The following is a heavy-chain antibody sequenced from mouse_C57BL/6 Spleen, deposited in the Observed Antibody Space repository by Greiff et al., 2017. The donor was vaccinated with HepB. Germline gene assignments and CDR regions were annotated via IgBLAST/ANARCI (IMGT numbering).Heavy chain of an antibody. Sequence: EVQVVESGGDLVKPGGSLKLSCAASGFTFSSYGMSWVRQTPDKRLEWVATISSGGSYTYYPDSVKGRFTISRDNAKNTLYLQMSSLKSEDTAMYYCARHDPYYDSLFAYWGQGTLVTVSA. CDR3: ARHDPYYDSLFAY. CDR2: ISSGGSYT. D-gene: IGHD2-4*01. CDR1: GFTFSSYG. J-gene: IGHJ3*01. V-gene: IGHV5-6*01.